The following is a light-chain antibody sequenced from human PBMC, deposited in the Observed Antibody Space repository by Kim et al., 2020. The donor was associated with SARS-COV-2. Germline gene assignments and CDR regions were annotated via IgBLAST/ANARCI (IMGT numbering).Light chain of an antibody. CDR1: QTVTSN. V-gene: IGKV3-15*01. Sequence: SPGEGAALSCRASQTVTSNLAWYQQKFGQPPRLVICGTATRATGIPDRFSGSGFGTEFTLTISSLQPEDLALYYCQQYQDWPLTFGGGTKVDIK. CDR2: GTA. CDR3: QQYQDWPLT. J-gene: IGKJ4*01.